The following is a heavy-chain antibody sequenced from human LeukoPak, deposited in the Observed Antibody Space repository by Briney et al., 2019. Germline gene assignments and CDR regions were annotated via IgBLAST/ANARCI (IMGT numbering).Heavy chain of an antibody. D-gene: IGHD3-22*01. CDR1: GGTFSSYA. J-gene: IGHJ5*02. CDR2: VIPIFGTA. V-gene: IGHV1-69*13. Sequence: ASVKVSCRASGGTFSSYAISWVRQAPGQGLEWMGGVIPIFGTANYAQKFQGRVTITADESTSTAYMELSSLRSEDTAVYYCARPGAPCLNTMMEVVTDHGWFDPGGKGPLVPVSS. CDR3: ARPGAPCLNTMMEVVTDHGWFDP.